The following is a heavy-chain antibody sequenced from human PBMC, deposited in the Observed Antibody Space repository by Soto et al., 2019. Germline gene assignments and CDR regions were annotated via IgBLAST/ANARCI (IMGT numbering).Heavy chain of an antibody. D-gene: IGHD3-3*02. V-gene: IGHV3-48*03. CDR3: ARSPFLECN. CDR2: IGFSGSTK. CDR1: GFTFSSYE. J-gene: IGHJ4*02. Sequence: GGSLRLSCATSGFTFSSYEMNWVRQAPGKGLEWVSYIGFSGSTKYYADSVKGRFTISRDDAKNSLFLQMNSLRVEDTAVYYCARSPFLECNWAQGTLVTVSS.